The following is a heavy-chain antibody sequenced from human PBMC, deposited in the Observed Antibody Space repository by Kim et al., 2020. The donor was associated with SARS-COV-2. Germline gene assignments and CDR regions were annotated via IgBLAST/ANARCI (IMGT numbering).Heavy chain of an antibody. CDR3: ARAGVWYFDL. Sequence: GGSLRLSCAASGFTFSSYWMSWVRQIPGKGLEWVAHIKQDGSYKLYVDSVKGRFIISRDNAKNSLYLQMNSLRAEDTAVYYCARAGVWYFDLWGRGTLVTVSS. V-gene: IGHV3-7*03. J-gene: IGHJ2*01. CDR1: GFTFSSYW. CDR2: IKQDGSYK. D-gene: IGHD3-3*01.